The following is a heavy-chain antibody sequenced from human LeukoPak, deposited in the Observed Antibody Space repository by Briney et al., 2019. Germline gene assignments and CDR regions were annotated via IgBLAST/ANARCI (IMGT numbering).Heavy chain of an antibody. CDR3: ARELISGDWTWDI. CDR1: GYTFTSYD. CDR2: INPSGGTT. Sequence: GASMKVSCKASGYTFTSYDMHWVRQAPGQGLEWMGIINPSGGTTNYAQRFQGRITMTRDTSTSTVYMVLSSLRSEDTAVYYCARELISGDWTWDIWGQGTMVTVS. J-gene: IGHJ3*02. D-gene: IGHD2-21*02. V-gene: IGHV1-46*01.